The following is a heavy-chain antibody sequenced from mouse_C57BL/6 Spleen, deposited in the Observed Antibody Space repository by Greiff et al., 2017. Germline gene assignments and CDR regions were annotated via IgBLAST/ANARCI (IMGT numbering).Heavy chain of an antibody. V-gene: IGHV5-4*01. J-gene: IGHJ3*01. CDR2: ISDGGSYT. CDR1: GFTFSSYA. Sequence: EVKLVESGGGLVKPGGSLKLSCAASGFTFSSYAMSWVRQTPEKRLEWVATISDGGSYTYYPDNVKGRFTISRDNAKNNLYLQMSHLKSEDTAMYYCARDFYYDGYSPFAYWGQGTLVTVSA. CDR3: ARDFYYDGYSPFAY. D-gene: IGHD2-3*01.